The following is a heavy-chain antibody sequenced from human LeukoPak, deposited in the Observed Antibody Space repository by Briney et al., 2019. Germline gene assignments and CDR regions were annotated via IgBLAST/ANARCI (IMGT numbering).Heavy chain of an antibody. CDR3: ARAPEGELPTVVFDY. CDR2: IYSGGGA. Sequence: GGSLRLSCAASGFTVSSNYMSWVRQAPGKGLECVSVIYSGGGAYYADSVKGRFTISRDNAKNSLYLQMNSLRAEDTAVYYCARAPEGELPTVVFDYWGQGTLVTVSS. D-gene: IGHD1-26*01. V-gene: IGHV3-53*01. J-gene: IGHJ4*02. CDR1: GFTVSSNY.